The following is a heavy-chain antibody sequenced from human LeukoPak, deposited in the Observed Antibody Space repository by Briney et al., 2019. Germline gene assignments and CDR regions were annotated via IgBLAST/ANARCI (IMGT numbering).Heavy chain of an antibody. CDR3: ARAPFYHILTGYFFDY. CDR2: IKQDGSEK. J-gene: IGHJ4*02. V-gene: IGHV3-7*01. CDR1: GFTFSSYW. Sequence: PGGSLRLSCAASGFTFSSYWMSWVRQAPGKGLEWVANIKQDGSEKYYVDSVKGRFTISRDNAKNSLYLQMNSLRAEDRAVYYCARAPFYHILTGYFFDYWGQGTLVTVSS. D-gene: IGHD3-9*01.